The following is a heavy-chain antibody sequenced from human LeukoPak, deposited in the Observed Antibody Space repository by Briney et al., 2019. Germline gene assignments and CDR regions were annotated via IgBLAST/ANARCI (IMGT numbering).Heavy chain of an antibody. Sequence: PGGSLRLSCAASGFTFSSHGMHWVRQAQGKGLERVAFIRHDGRNKYYVDSVKGRFTISRDNSKNTVYLQMNSLRAEDTAVYYCAKGRASGSLLDYWGQGILVTVSS. J-gene: IGHJ4*02. D-gene: IGHD3-10*01. V-gene: IGHV3-30*02. CDR3: AKGRASGSLLDY. CDR1: GFTFSSHG. CDR2: IRHDGRNK.